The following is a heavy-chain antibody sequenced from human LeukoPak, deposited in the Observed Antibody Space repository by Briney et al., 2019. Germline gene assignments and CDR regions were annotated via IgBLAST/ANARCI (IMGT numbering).Heavy chain of an antibody. CDR1: GFTFSRYW. CDR2: MNQDGSEI. D-gene: IGHD6-19*01. J-gene: IGHJ4*02. Sequence: GGSLRLSCVGSGFTFSRYWLNWVRQAPGKGLEWVANMNQDGSEIYYLDSVKGRFTISRDNSKNTLYLQVSGLRAEDTAPYYCAKVQMGTGWTFDFWGQGTLVTVSS. CDR3: AKVQMGTGWTFDF. V-gene: IGHV3-7*03.